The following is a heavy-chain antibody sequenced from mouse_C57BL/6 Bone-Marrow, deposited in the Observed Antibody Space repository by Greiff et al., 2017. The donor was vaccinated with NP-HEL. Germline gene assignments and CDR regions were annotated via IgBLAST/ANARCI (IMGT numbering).Heavy chain of an antibody. D-gene: IGHD2-5*01. V-gene: IGHV5-17*01. CDR3: ARGAYYSNYVWFAY. CDR2: ISSGSSKI. Sequence: EVQRVESGGGLVKPGGSLKLSCAASGFTFSDYGMHWVRQAPEKGLEWVAYISSGSSKIYYADTVKGRFTISRDNANNTLFLQMTSLRSEDTAMYYCARGAYYSNYVWFAYWGQGTLVTVSA. J-gene: IGHJ3*01. CDR1: GFTFSDYG.